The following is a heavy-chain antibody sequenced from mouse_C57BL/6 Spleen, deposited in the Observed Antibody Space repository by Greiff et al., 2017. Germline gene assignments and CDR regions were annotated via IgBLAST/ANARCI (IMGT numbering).Heavy chain of an antibody. Sequence: EVKLVESEGGLVQPGSSMKLSCTASGFTFSDYYMAWVRQVPEKGLEWVANINYDGSSTYYLDSLKSRFIISRDNAKNIQYLQMSSLKSEDTATYCCARVDYDYAMDYWGQGTSVTVSS. CDR1: GFTFSDYY. CDR3: ARVDYDYAMDY. J-gene: IGHJ4*01. V-gene: IGHV5-16*01. CDR2: INYDGSST. D-gene: IGHD2-4*01.